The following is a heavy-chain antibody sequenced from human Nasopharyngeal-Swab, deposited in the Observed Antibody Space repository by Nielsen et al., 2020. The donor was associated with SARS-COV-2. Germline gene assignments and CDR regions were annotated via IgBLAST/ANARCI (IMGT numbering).Heavy chain of an antibody. V-gene: IGHV5-51*01. CDR2: IYPGDSDT. J-gene: IGHJ6*02. CDR1: GYSFTSYW. Sequence: GGSLRLSCTGSGYSFTSYWIGWVRQIPGKGLEWMGLIYPGDSDTRYSPSFQGQVTISADKSISTAYLQRSSLKASDTAMYYCARLGGYSGYGYYYYGMDVWGQGTTVTVSS. D-gene: IGHD5-12*01. CDR3: ARLGGYSGYGYYYYGMDV.